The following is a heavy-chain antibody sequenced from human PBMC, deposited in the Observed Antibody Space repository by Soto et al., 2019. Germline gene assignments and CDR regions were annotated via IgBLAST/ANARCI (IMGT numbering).Heavy chain of an antibody. J-gene: IGHJ5*02. CDR1: GGSISSGGYY. Sequence: LSLTCTVSGGSISSGGYYWSWIRQHPGKGLEWIGYIYYSGSTYYHPFLKSRITISIDTSKNQFSLKLSSVTAADTAVYYCARDYGGSSSRWFEPWGQGTLVTVSS. D-gene: IGHD2-2*01. CDR2: IYYSGST. CDR3: ARDYGGSSSRWFEP. V-gene: IGHV4-31*03.